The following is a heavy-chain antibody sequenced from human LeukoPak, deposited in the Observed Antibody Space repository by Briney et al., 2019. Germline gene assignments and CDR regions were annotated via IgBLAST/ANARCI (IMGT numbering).Heavy chain of an antibody. CDR2: INHSGST. D-gene: IGHD3-10*01. CDR1: GGSFSGYY. CDR3: AAFGESRSRWFDP. J-gene: IGHJ5*02. Sequence: SETLSLTCAVYGGSFSGYYWSWIRQPPGKGLEWIGEINHSGSTNYNPSLKSRVTISVDTSKNQFSLKLNSVTAADTAVYYCAAFGESRSRWFDPWGQGTLVPVSS. V-gene: IGHV4-34*01.